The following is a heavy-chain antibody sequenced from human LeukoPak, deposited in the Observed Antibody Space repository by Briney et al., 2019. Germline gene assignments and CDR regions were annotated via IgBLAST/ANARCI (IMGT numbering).Heavy chain of an antibody. CDR2: INHSGST. CDR3: AREERKTLERITIFGVVISSTYYFDY. J-gene: IGHJ4*02. CDR1: GGSFSGYY. V-gene: IGHV4-34*01. Sequence: PSEALSLTCAVYGGSFSGYYWSWIRQPPGKGLEWIGEINHSGSTKYNPSLKSRVTLSVDTSKNQFSLKLSSVTAADTAVYYCAREERKTLERITIFGVVISSTYYFDYWGQGTLVTVSS. D-gene: IGHD3-3*01.